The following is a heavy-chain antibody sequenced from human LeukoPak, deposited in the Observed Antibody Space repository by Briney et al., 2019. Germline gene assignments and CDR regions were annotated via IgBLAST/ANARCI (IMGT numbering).Heavy chain of an antibody. V-gene: IGHV3-23*01. D-gene: IGHD6-19*01. CDR3: TRGHSSGWYYFDY. CDR1: GFAFSNYA. CDR2: VSGGGGTT. Sequence: PGGSLRLSCAASGFAFSNYAMNWVRQAPGRGLEWVSTVSGGGGTTHYVDSVKGRFIISRDNSKNTLYLQMNSLRAEDTAVYYFTRGHSSGWYYFDYGGDGTLVTVSS. J-gene: IGHJ4*01.